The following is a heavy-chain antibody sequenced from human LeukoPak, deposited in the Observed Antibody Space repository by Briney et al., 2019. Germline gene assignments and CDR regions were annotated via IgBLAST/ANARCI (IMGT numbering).Heavy chain of an antibody. Sequence: GGSLRLSCAASGFPLSNYWMHWVRQTPGKGLVWVSRINPDGTTTSYADSVKGRFTISRDNARNTLYLEMNSLRAEDTAVYYCANNYDSSGYSAYYFDYWGQGTLVTVSS. D-gene: IGHD3-22*01. CDR3: ANNYDSSGYSAYYFDY. CDR1: GFPLSNYW. V-gene: IGHV3-74*01. CDR2: INPDGTTT. J-gene: IGHJ4*02.